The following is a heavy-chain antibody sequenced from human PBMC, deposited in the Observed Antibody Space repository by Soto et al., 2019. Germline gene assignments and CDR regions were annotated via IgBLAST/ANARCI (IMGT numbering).Heavy chain of an antibody. CDR1: GGSISSSSYY. CDR2: IYYSGST. Sequence: SETLSLTCTVSGGSISSSSYYWGWIRQPPGKGLEWIGRIYYSGSTYYNPSLKSRVTISVDTSKNQFSLKLSSVTAADTAVYYCARDSMYQLLTPSVGYGMDVWGQGTTVTVSS. CDR3: ARDSMYQLLTPSVGYGMDV. J-gene: IGHJ6*02. V-gene: IGHV4-39*01. D-gene: IGHD2-2*01.